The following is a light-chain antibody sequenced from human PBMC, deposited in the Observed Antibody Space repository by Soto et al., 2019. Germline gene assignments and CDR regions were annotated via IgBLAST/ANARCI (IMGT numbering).Light chain of an antibody. J-gene: IGKJ5*01. CDR1: QSVRRY. V-gene: IGKV3-11*01. Sequence: EIVLTQSPATLSLSPGERATLSCSASQSVRRYLAWYQQKPGQAPRLLIYDASTRATGIPARFSGSGSETDFTLTITSPEPEDFAVYYCQQHNNWPPITFGQGTRREIK. CDR3: QQHNNWPPIT. CDR2: DAS.